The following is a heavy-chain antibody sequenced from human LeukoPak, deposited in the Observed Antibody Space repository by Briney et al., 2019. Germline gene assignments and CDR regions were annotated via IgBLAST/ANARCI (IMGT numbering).Heavy chain of an antibody. Sequence: GGSLRLSCAASGFTFDDYGMSWVRQAPGKGLEWVSGVNWNGGSTGYADSVKGRFTISRDNAKNSLYLQMNSLRAEDTALYYCARDKTSSWCDYWGQGTLVTVSS. D-gene: IGHD6-13*01. V-gene: IGHV3-20*04. CDR1: GFTFDDYG. J-gene: IGHJ4*02. CDR2: VNWNGGST. CDR3: ARDKTSSWCDY.